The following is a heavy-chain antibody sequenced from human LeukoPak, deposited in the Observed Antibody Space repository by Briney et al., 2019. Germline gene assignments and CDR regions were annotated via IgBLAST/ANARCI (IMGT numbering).Heavy chain of an antibody. V-gene: IGHV3-7*01. D-gene: IGHD1-14*01. Sequence: GGSLRLSCAASGFTFSSYWVSWVRQAPGKGLEWVANIKQDGSEKYYVDSVKGRFTISRDNAKNSLYLQMNSLRAEDTAVYYCAKDRHPARTDGYYFDYWGQGTLVTVSS. CDR1: GFTFSSYW. CDR2: IKQDGSEK. J-gene: IGHJ4*02. CDR3: AKDRHPARTDGYYFDY.